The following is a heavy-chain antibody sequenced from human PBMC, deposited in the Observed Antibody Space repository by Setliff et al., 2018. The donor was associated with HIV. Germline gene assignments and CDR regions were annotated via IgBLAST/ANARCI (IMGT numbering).Heavy chain of an antibody. Sequence: PSETLSLTCTVSGDSISTDYWTWIRQPPGKGLEWIGSISSSGNTYYNPSLKSRVTTSVDTPKNHFSLKLSSVAAADTAVYCCARRYHDASGFYNSWGQGVLVTVSS. J-gene: IGHJ4*02. V-gene: IGHV4-59*05. CDR2: ISSSGNT. CDR3: ARRYHDASGFYNS. CDR1: GDSISTDY. D-gene: IGHD1-1*01.